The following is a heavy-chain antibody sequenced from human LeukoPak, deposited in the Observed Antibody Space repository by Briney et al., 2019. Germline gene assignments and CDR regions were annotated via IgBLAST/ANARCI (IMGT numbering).Heavy chain of an antibody. Sequence: ASVKVSCKASGYTFTSYGISWVRQAPGQGLEWMGWISAYNGNTNYAQKLQGRVTMTTDTSTSIAYMELRSLRSDDTAVYYCARDDSSSWYYYYYMDVWGKGTTVTVSS. J-gene: IGHJ6*03. CDR2: ISAYNGNT. CDR3: ARDDSSSWYYYYYMDV. CDR1: GYTFTSYG. D-gene: IGHD6-13*01. V-gene: IGHV1-18*01.